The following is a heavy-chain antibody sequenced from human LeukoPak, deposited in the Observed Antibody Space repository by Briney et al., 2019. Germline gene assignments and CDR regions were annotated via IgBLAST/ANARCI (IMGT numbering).Heavy chain of an antibody. J-gene: IGHJ4*02. V-gene: IGHV1-69*05. CDR1: GGTFSSYA. CDR2: IIPIFGTA. Sequence: SVKVSCKASGGTFSSYAISWVRQAPGQGLEWMGGIIPIFGTANYAQKFQGRVTITTDESTSTAYMELSSLRSEDTAVYYCARSTMGVTPVDYWGRGTLVTVSS. CDR3: ARSTMGVTPVDY. D-gene: IGHD4-23*01.